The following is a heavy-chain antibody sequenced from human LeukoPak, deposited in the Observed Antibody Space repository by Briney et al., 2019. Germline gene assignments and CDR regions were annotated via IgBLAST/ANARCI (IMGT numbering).Heavy chain of an antibody. CDR2: IIPIFGTA. V-gene: IGHV1-69*06. Sequence: GASVKVSCKASGGTFSRYAISWVRQAPGQGLEWMGGIIPIFGTANYAQKFQGRVTITADKSTSTAYMELSSLRSEDTAVYYCARQVWFGESHFDYWGQGTLVTVSS. CDR1: GGTFSRYA. CDR3: ARQVWFGESHFDY. J-gene: IGHJ4*02. D-gene: IGHD3-10*01.